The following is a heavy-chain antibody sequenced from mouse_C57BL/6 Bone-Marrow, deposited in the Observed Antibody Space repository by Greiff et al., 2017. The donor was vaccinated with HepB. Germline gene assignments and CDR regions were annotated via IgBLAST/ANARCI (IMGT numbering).Heavy chain of an antibody. J-gene: IGHJ2*01. Sequence: QVHVKQSGAELVRPGTSVKMSCKASGYTFTNYWIGWAKQRPGHGLEWIGDIYPGGGYTNYNEKFKGKATLTADKSSSTAYMQFSSLTSEDSAIYYWARWGLRRGGYFDYWGQGTTLTVSS. CDR3: ARWGLRRGGYFDY. V-gene: IGHV1-63*01. CDR1: GYTFTNYW. CDR2: IYPGGGYT. D-gene: IGHD2-4*01.